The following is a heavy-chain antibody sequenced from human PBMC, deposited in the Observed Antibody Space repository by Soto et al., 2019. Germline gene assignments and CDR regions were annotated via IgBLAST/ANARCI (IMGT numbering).Heavy chain of an antibody. CDR1: GYTFTGYY. V-gene: IGHV1-2*04. D-gene: IGHD3-10*01. J-gene: IGHJ6*02. CDR2: INPNSGGT. Sequence: ASVKVSCKASGYTFTGYYIHWVRQAPGQGLEWMGWINPNSGGTNYAQKFQGWVTMTRDTSISTAYMELSRLRSDDTAVYYCARVRITMVRGVNYYYGMDVWGQGTTVTVSS. CDR3: ARVRITMVRGVNYYYGMDV.